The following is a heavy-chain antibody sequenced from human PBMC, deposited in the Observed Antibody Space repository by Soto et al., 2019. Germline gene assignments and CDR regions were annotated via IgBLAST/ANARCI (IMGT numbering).Heavy chain of an antibody. V-gene: IGHV1-2*04. D-gene: IGHD2-15*01. CDR1: GYTFTGYY. J-gene: IGHJ5*02. CDR3: ARGGDLYCSGGSCYSWFDP. CDR2: INPNSGGT. Sequence: QVQLVQSGAEVKKPGASVKVSCKASGYTFTGYYMHWVRQAPGQGLEWMGWINPNSGGTNYAQKFQGWVAMTRDPFISTAYMELSRLRSDDTAVYYCARGGDLYCSGGSCYSWFDPWGEGTLVTVSS.